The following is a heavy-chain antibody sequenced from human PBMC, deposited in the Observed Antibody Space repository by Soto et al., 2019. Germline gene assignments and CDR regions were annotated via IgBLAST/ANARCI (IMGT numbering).Heavy chain of an antibody. Sequence: GSLRLSCAASGSTVSSNAMGWVRQAPGKGLEWVSAISGSGGTTYYADSVKGRFTFSRDNSKDTLYLQMNSLRAEDTAVYYCAKTANGWFSAFDIWGQATMVTVSS. V-gene: IGHV3-23*01. CDR1: GSTVSSNA. D-gene: IGHD6-19*01. J-gene: IGHJ3*02. CDR2: ISGSGGTT. CDR3: AKTANGWFSAFDI.